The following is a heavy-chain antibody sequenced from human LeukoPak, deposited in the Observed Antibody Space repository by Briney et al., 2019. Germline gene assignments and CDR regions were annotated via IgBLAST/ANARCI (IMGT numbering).Heavy chain of an antibody. CDR1: GFTFSSYS. CDR2: ISSSSSTI. CDR3: ARVSLEGLGELFHDY. Sequence: PGGSLRLSCAASGFTFSSYSMNWVRQAPGKGLEWVSYISSSSSTIYYADSVKGRFTISRDNAKNSLYLQMNSLRAEDTAVYYCARVSLEGLGELFHDYWGQGTLVTVSS. D-gene: IGHD3-10*01. V-gene: IGHV3-48*01. J-gene: IGHJ4*02.